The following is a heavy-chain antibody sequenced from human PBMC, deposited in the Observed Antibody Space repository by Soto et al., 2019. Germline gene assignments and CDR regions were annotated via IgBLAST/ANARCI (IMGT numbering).Heavy chain of an antibody. J-gene: IGHJ4*02. V-gene: IGHV1-69*13. CDR2: IIPIFGTA. CDR3: ARDAPTTETSTFDY. Sequence: SVKVSCKASGGTFSSYAISWVRQAPGQGLEWMGGIIPIFGTANYAQKFQGRVTITADESTSTAYMELSSLTSDDTAVYYCARDAPTTETSTFDYWGQGTPVTVSS. CDR1: GGTFSSYA.